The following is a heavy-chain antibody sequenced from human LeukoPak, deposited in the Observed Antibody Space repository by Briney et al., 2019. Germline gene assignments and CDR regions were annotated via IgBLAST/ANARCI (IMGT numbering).Heavy chain of an antibody. CDR1: GGTFISYA. V-gene: IGHV1-69*06. CDR3: ARDSDDILTGYYSGSADYYYYYGMDV. J-gene: IGHJ6*04. CDR2: IIPIFGTA. D-gene: IGHD3-9*01. Sequence: SVKVSCKASGGTFISYAISWVRQAPGQGLEWMRGIIPIFGTANYAQKFQGRVTITADKSTSTAYMELSSLRSEDTAVYYCARDSDDILTGYYSGSADYYYYYGMDVWGKGTTVTVSS.